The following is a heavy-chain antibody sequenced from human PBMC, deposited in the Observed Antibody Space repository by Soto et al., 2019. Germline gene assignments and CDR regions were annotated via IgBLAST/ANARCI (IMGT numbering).Heavy chain of an antibody. CDR3: AKELIASTVADYFDF. CDR1: GFTFSNYA. D-gene: IGHD2-21*01. V-gene: IGHV3-23*01. Sequence: EVQLLESGGGLLQPGGSLRLSCTASGFTFSNYAMTWVRQAPGKGLEWVSTITGSGGGTYYADSVKGRFTISRDNSKNTLYLQMPNLRADDTAVYYCAKELIASTVADYFDFLGEGTVVTVSS. J-gene: IGHJ4*02. CDR2: ITGSGGGT.